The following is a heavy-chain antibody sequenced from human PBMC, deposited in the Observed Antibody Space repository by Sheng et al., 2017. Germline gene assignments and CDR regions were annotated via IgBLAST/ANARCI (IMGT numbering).Heavy chain of an antibody. Sequence: QLQLQESGPGLVKPSETLSLTCTVSGGSISSCSYYWGWIRQPPGKGRGVDWVGICYSGNTYYNPSLKSRVTISVDTSKNQFSLKLSSVTAADTAVYYCARSLYSSSPFDYWGQGTLVTVSS. CDR2: ICYSGNT. V-gene: IGHV4-39*07. CDR1: GGSISSCSYY. J-gene: IGHJ4*02. D-gene: IGHD6-6*01. CDR3: ARSLYSSSPFDY.